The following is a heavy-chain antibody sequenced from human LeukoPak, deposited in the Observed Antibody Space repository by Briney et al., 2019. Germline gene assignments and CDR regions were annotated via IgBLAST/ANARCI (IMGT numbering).Heavy chain of an antibody. CDR1: GFTFSDYY. Sequence: GGSLRLSCAVSGFTFSDYYMSWVRQAPGKGLEWVSYISNTGTYTVYADSVKGRFTVSRDNAKNSLYLQMDSLRVEDTAGYYCAIDQQWGTAVEEYWGQGTLVTVSS. V-gene: IGHV3-11*05. CDR3: AIDQQWGTAVEEY. CDR2: ISNTGTYT. J-gene: IGHJ4*02. D-gene: IGHD6-19*01.